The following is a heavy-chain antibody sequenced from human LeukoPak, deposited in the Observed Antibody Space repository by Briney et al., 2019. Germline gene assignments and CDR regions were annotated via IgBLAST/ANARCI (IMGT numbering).Heavy chain of an antibody. J-gene: IGHJ6*02. Sequence: PGGSLRLSCAASGFTISSYAMSWVRQAPGKGLEWVSAISGSGGSTYYADSVKGRFTISRDNSKNTLYLQMNSLRAEDTAVYYCAKCAVVPAAMLNYYYYGMDVWGQGTTVTVSS. CDR1: GFTISSYA. CDR3: AKCAVVPAAMLNYYYYGMDV. CDR2: ISGSGGST. V-gene: IGHV3-23*01. D-gene: IGHD2-2*01.